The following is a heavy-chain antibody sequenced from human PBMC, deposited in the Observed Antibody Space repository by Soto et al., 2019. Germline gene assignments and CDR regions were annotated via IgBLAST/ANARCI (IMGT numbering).Heavy chain of an antibody. V-gene: IGHV1-46*04. CDR1: GYTFTSYY. J-gene: IGHJ5*02. CDR2: INPSGGST. Sequence: QVQLVQSGAEVKKPGASVKVSCKASGYTFTSYYMHWVRQAPGQGLEWMGIINPSGGSTSYAQKLQGRVTMNRDTSTGTVYLEVSSLRSEDTAVFYWARERSTYDYVWGSYRSNWFDPWGQGTLVTVSS. D-gene: IGHD3-16*02. CDR3: ARERSTYDYVWGSYRSNWFDP.